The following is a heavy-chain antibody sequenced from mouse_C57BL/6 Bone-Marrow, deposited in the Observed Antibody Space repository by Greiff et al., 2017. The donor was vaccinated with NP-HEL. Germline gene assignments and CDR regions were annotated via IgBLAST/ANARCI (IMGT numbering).Heavy chain of an antibody. D-gene: IGHD1-1*01. CDR3: AGYYYDWYFDV. V-gene: IGHV1-81*01. CDR2: IYPRSGNT. J-gene: IGHJ1*03. Sequence: QVQLQQSGAELARPGASVKLSCKASGYTFTSYGISWVKQRTGQGLEWIGEIYPRSGNTYYNEKFKGKATLTADKSSSTAYMELRSLTSEDSAVYFCAGYYYDWYFDVWGTGTTVTVSS. CDR1: GYTFTSYG.